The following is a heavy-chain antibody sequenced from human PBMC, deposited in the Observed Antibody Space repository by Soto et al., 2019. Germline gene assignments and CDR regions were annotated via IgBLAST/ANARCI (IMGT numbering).Heavy chain of an antibody. D-gene: IGHD2-15*01. CDR2: IYKSTTT. Sequence: SSETLSLTCSVSGDSISTVDYFWAWIRQPPGQALEYIGYIYKSTTTYYNPSFESRVAISLDTSKSQFSLTVTSVTAADTAVYFCARGRYCLTGRCFPNWFDSWGQGTLVTVSS. CDR3: ARGRYCLTGRCFPNWFDS. V-gene: IGHV4-30-4*01. J-gene: IGHJ5*01. CDR1: GDSISTVDYF.